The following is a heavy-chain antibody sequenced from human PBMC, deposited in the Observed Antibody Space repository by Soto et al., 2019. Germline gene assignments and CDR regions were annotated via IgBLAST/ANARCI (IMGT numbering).Heavy chain of an antibody. D-gene: IGHD6-19*01. CDR3: AKDTTSIAVAGFAFDI. CDR2: ISYDGSNK. V-gene: IGHV3-30*18. Sequence: GGSLRLSCAASGFTFSSYGMHWVRQAPGKGLEWVAVISYDGSNKYYADSVKGRFTISRDNSKNTLYLQMNSLRAEDTAVYYCAKDTTSIAVAGFAFDIWGQGTMVTVSS. CDR1: GFTFSSYG. J-gene: IGHJ3*02.